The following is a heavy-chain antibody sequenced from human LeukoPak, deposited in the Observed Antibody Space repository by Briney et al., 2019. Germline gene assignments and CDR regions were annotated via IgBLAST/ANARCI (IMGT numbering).Heavy chain of an antibody. V-gene: IGHV4-39*01. CDR2: IFHSGST. D-gene: IGHD4-17*01. J-gene: IGHJ6*02. CDR3: ARHYGDSAARYGMDV. Sequence: PSETLSLTCTVSGGSISRSGYYWGWIRQPPGKGLEWIGSIFHSGSTYYSPSLKSRVIISVDRSKNQFSLKLSSVTAADTAVYFCARHYGDSAARYGMDVWGQGTTVTVSS. CDR1: GGSISRSGYY.